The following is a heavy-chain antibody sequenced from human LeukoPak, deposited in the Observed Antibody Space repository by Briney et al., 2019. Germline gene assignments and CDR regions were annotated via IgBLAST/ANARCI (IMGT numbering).Heavy chain of an antibody. Sequence: GGSLRLSCAASGFAFSSYAMNWVRQAPGKGLEWVSLISGSGGSTYYADSVKGRFTISRDNSKNTLSLQMNSLRVEDTAVYYCAKAPICSSTSCRYWYFDLWGRGTLVTVSS. D-gene: IGHD2-2*01. CDR2: ISGSGGST. J-gene: IGHJ2*01. CDR3: AKAPICSSTSCRYWYFDL. V-gene: IGHV3-23*01. CDR1: GFAFSSYA.